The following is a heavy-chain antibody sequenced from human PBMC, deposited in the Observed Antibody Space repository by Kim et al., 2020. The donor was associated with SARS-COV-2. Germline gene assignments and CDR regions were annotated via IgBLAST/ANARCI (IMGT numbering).Heavy chain of an antibody. Sequence: GGSLRLSCAASGFAFSSYAMNWVRQAPGRGLEWVSAISGDGRRTYYAGSVRGRFTISRDNSKNTLSLQMNNLRAEDTAVYYCAKGLPFYYDSSGYYY. D-gene: IGHD3-22*01. V-gene: IGHV3-23*01. CDR1: GFAFSSYA. CDR2: ISGDGRRT. J-gene: IGHJ6*01. CDR3: AKGLPFYYDSSGYYY.